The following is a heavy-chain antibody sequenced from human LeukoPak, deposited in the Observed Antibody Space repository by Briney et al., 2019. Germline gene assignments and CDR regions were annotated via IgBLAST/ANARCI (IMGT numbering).Heavy chain of an antibody. V-gene: IGHV1-2*06. D-gene: IGHD1-7*01. Sequence: ASVKVSCAASGFTFTGYYMHWVRQAPGQGLEWMGRINPNSGGTKYAQRFQGRVTMTRGTSTSTPYMELSRLRSDDTAVYYCARGAQYTWNSNPFYLYHGMDVWGQGTTVSVSS. J-gene: IGHJ6*02. CDR3: ARGAQYTWNSNPFYLYHGMDV. CDR2: INPNSGGT. CDR1: GFTFTGYY.